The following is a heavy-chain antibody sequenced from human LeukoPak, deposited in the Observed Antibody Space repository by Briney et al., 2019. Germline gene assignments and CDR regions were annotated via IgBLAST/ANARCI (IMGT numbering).Heavy chain of an antibody. CDR1: GGSMNNYY. D-gene: IGHD3-10*01. CDR2: IYSRGDT. V-gene: IGHV4-4*07. Sequence: PSETLSLTCSVSGGSMNNYYWNWIRQSAGKGLDYIGRIYSRGDTYYNPSLESRVTVSVDTSKNQFSLKLTSVTAADTAVYYCARGMHYYGSGSYGWFDSWGQGVLVTVSS. CDR3: ARGMHYYGSGSYGWFDS. J-gene: IGHJ5*01.